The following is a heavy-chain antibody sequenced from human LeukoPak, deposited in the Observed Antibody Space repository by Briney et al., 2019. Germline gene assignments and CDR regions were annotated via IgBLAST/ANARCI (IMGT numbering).Heavy chain of an antibody. CDR1: GFTFSSYG. CDR2: IRYDGSNK. CDR3: ARIAAAGVDYYYYYMDV. J-gene: IGHJ6*03. D-gene: IGHD6-13*01. V-gene: IGHV3-30*02. Sequence: GGSLRLSCAASGFTFSSYGMSWVRQAPGKGLEWVSFIRYDGSNKYYADSVKGRFTISRDNSKNTLYLQMNSLRAEDTAVYYCARIAAAGVDYYYYYMDVWGKGTTVTISS.